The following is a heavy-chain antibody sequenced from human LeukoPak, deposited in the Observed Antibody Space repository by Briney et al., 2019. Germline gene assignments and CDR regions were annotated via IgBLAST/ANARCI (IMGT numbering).Heavy chain of an antibody. CDR2: IYYSGST. CDR1: GGSVSSGSYY. J-gene: IGHJ6*02. CDR3: ARVSVRDYYYYYGMDV. V-gene: IGHV4-61*01. Sequence: PSETLSLICTVSGGSVSSGSYYWSWIRQPPGKGLEWIGYIYYSGSTNYNPSLKSRVTISVDTSKNQFSLKLSSVTAADTAVYYCARVSVRDYYYYYGMDVWGQGTTVTVSS. D-gene: IGHD4-11*01.